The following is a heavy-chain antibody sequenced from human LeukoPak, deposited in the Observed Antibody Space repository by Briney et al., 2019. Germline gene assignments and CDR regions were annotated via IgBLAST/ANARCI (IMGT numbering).Heavy chain of an antibody. J-gene: IGHJ4*02. D-gene: IGHD6-6*01. CDR2: INPNSGGT. V-gene: IGHV1-2*06. CDR1: GYTFTGYY. CDR3: ARGDVSLAARPLDY. Sequence: GASVKVSCKASGYTFTGYYMHWVRQAPGQGLEWMGRINPNSGGTNYAQKFQGRVTMTRDTSISTAYMELSRLRSDDTAVYYCARGDVSLAARPLDYWGQGTLITVSS.